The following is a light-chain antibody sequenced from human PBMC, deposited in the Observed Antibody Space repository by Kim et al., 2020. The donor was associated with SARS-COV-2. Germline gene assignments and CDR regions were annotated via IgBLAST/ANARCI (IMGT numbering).Light chain of an antibody. CDR1: QRIGNS. Sequence: DIQMTQSPSSLSASVGDRVTITCRASQRIGNSLAWYQQKPGKVPNLRICGAFALQPGVPSRFIGNGSGTAFTLTITSLRPEDVATYLCQKYNSALWTFCQGTKV. J-gene: IGKJ1*01. CDR2: GAF. V-gene: IGKV1-27*01. CDR3: QKYNSALWT.